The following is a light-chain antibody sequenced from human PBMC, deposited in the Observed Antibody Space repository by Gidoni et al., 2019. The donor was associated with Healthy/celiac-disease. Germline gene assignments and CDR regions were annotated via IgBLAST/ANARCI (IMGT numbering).Light chain of an antibody. J-gene: IGKJ1*01. CDR3: QQYGSSWWT. CDR1: QSVSSSY. Sequence: EMVLTQSTGTLSLSPGERATLSCRASQSVSSSYLAWYQQKPGQAPRLLIYGASSRATGIPYMFSGSGAVTDFTLTISRLEPEDFAVYYCQQYGSSWWTFGQGTKVEIK. V-gene: IGKV3-20*01. CDR2: GAS.